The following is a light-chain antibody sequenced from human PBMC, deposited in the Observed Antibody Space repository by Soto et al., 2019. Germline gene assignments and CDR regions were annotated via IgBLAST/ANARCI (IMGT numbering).Light chain of an antibody. V-gene: IGLV1-40*01. CDR1: SSNIGAGYD. CDR2: GNT. Sequence: QSVLTQPPSVSGAPGQRVTISCTGSSSNIGAGYDVHWYQQLPGTAPKLLIYGNTNRPSGVPDRFSGSKSGTSASLAITGLKAEHEADYYCQSYDSTLSVVLFGGGTKLTVL. J-gene: IGLJ2*01. CDR3: QSYDSTLSVVL.